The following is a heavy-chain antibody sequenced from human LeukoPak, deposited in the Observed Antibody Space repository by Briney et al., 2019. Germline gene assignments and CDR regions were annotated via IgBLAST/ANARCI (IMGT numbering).Heavy chain of an antibody. D-gene: IGHD3-10*01. V-gene: IGHV4-4*07. J-gene: IGHJ4*02. CDR1: GGSISSYY. Sequence: SETLPLTCTVSGGSISSYYWSWIRQPAGKGLEWIGRIYTSGSTNYNPSLKSRVTMSVDTSKNQFSLKLSSVTAADTAVYYCAREYRGVLWFGELGYYFDYWGQGTLVTVSS. CDR3: AREYRGVLWFGELGYYFDY. CDR2: IYTSGST.